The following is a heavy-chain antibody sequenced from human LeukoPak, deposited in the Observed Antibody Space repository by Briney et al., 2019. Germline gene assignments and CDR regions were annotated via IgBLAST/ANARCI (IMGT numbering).Heavy chain of an antibody. V-gene: IGHV3-30*04. CDR3: AKESELWEPSVFDY. Sequence: GGSLRLSCAASGFTFSHYAMHWVRQAPGKGLEWVAVISYDGTNKYYADSVKGRFTISRDNSKNTLYLQMNSLRAEDTAVYYCAKESELWEPSVFDYWGQGTLVTVSS. CDR1: GFTFSHYA. CDR2: ISYDGTNK. J-gene: IGHJ4*02. D-gene: IGHD1-26*01.